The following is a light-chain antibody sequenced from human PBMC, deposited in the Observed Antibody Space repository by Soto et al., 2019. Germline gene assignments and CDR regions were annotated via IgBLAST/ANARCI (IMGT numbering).Light chain of an antibody. CDR1: QGISSY. J-gene: IGKJ1*01. Sequence: IQLTESPSSLSASVGDRVTITCRASQGISSYLAWYQQKPGKAPKLLSYKASTLKSGVPSRFRGSGSGTEFTLTISSLQPDDFETYYCQHYNSYSEAFGQGTKVDIK. CDR3: QHYNSYSEA. CDR2: KAS. V-gene: IGKV1-5*03.